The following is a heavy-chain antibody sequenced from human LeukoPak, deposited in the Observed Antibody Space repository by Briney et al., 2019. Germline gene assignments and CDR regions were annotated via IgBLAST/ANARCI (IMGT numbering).Heavy chain of an antibody. CDR2: VEADGKNM. J-gene: IGHJ6*03. Sequence: PGGSLRLSCAASGFTFIHSIMPWVRQAPGKGLEWVAVVEADGKNMYYADSVKGRFTISRDNSQNTVYLQMNSLRADDTAVYYCAREKSRDGHNEGLYYCYIEVRGKGTTVTVSS. CDR1: GFTFIHSI. D-gene: IGHD5-24*01. V-gene: IGHV3-30*04. CDR3: AREKSRDGHNEGLYYCYIEV.